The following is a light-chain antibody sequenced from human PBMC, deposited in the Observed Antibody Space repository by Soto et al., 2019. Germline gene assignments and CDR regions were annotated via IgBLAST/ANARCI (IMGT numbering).Light chain of an antibody. J-gene: IGKJ1*01. Sequence: EIVLTQSPGTLSLSPGERATLSCRASQSVSNSYLAWYQQKPGQAPRLLIYGASSRATGIPDRFSGGGSGTDFTLTISRLEPEDFAVYYCQHYGSSQTFGQGTKVEIK. CDR3: QHYGSSQT. CDR1: QSVSNSY. CDR2: GAS. V-gene: IGKV3-20*01.